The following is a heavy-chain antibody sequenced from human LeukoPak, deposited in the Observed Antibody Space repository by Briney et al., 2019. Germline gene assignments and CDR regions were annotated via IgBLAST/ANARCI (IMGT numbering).Heavy chain of an antibody. CDR3: ARLRDSSGYYYYYYYYMDV. CDR2: IYHSGST. D-gene: IGHD3-22*01. V-gene: IGHV4-38-2*02. Sequence: SETLSLTCTVSGYSISSGYYWGWIRQPPGKGLEWIGSIYHSGSTYYNPSLKSRVTISVDTSKNQFSLKLSSVTAADTAVYYCARLRDSSGYYYYYYYYMDVWGKGTTVTISS. J-gene: IGHJ6*03. CDR1: GYSISSGYY.